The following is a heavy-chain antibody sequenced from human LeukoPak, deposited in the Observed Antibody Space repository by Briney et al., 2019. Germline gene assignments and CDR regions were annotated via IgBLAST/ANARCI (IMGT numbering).Heavy chain of an antibody. D-gene: IGHD2-15*01. CDR3: AKDNGACSGAGCYSFGY. CDR2: ISYDGISE. J-gene: IGHJ4*02. V-gene: IGHV3-30*18. CDR1: GFTFRSYG. Sequence: PGRSLRLSCAASGFTFRSYGMHWVRQAPGKGLEWVALISYDGISEYYADSVRGRFTISGDNSKNTLYLQMNSLRTEDTAVHYCAKDNGACSGAGCYSFGYWGQGTLVTVSS.